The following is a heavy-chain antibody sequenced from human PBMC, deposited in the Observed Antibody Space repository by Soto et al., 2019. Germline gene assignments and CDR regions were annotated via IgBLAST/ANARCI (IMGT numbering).Heavy chain of an antibody. V-gene: IGHV1-69*01. CDR3: VAQLDFGKLSVV. CDR2: TIPIFGTT. Sequence: QVQLVQSGVEVKKPGSSVRVSCKASGDTFKNSVISWVRQAPGQGLEWMGGTIPIFGTTDYAQKFQGRLTITTDESTNTAYMEVSRLTSEDTSVYYCVAQLDFGKLSVVWGQGTTVIVSS. CDR1: GDTFKNSV. J-gene: IGHJ6*02. D-gene: IGHD3-10*01.